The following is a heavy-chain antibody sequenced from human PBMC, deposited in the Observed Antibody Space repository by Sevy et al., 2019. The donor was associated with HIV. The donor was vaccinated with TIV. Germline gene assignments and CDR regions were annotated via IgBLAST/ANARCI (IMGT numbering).Heavy chain of an antibody. V-gene: IGHV5-51*01. J-gene: IGHJ5*02. CDR1: GYSFPYNW. Sequence: GESLKISCQASGYSFPYNWIAWVRQMPGKGLEWMGIIYPDDSDPRYSPSFQGQVTISVDKSTSTAYLQWGSLKVSDSAMYYCARQTQGYRFGDRWYDHWGPGTLVTVSS. D-gene: IGHD5-18*01. CDR2: IYPDDSDP. CDR3: ARQTQGYRFGDRWYDH.